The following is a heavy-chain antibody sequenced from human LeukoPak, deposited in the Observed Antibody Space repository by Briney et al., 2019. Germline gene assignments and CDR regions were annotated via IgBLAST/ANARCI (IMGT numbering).Heavy chain of an antibody. D-gene: IGHD3-9*01. J-gene: IGHJ6*02. CDR2: IYYSGST. CDR3: GRGWEPSYYDILTGYYIGYGMDV. V-gene: IGHV4-61*01. Sequence: PSETLSLTCTVSGGSVSSGSYYWSWIRQPPGKGLEWIGYIYYSGSTNYNPSLKSRVTISVDTSKNQFSLKLSSVTAADTAVYYCGRGWEPSYYDILTGYYIGYGMDVWGQGTTVTVSS. CDR1: GGSVSSGSYY.